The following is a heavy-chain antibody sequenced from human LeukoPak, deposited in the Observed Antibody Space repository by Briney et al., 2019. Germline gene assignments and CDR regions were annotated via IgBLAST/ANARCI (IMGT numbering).Heavy chain of an antibody. Sequence: GGSLRLSCAASGFIFNSFGMHWVRQAPGKGLEWVAFIRYDGSFKYYADSAKGRFTISRDNSKNTLYLQMNSLRPEDTAVYYCAKAGRQLALDYWGQGTLVTVSS. V-gene: IGHV3-30*02. D-gene: IGHD6-13*01. CDR3: AKAGRQLALDY. CDR2: IRYDGSFK. J-gene: IGHJ4*02. CDR1: GFIFNSFG.